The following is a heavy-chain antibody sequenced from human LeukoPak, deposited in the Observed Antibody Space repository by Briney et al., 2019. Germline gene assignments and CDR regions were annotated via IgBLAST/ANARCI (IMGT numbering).Heavy chain of an antibody. CDR1: GYTFTGYY. CDR2: INPNSGGT. CDR3: ARDLEYSSSWSDY. J-gene: IGHJ4*02. V-gene: IGHV1-2*02. Sequence: ASVKVSCKASGYTFTGYYMHWVRQAPGQGLEWMGWINPNSGGTNYAQKFQGRVTMTRDTSISTAYMELSRLRSDGTAVYYCARDLEYSSSWSDYWGQGTLVTVSS. D-gene: IGHD6-6*01.